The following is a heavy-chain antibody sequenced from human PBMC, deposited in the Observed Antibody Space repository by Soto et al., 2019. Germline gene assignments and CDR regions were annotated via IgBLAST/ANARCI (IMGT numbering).Heavy chain of an antibody. CDR3: ARDLGSCSSTSCRRFYY. Sequence: QVQLRESGPGLVKTSGTLSLTCAVSGGSISTITWWSWVRQPPGKGLQWIGEIYHSGSTNYNPSLKSRVTISVAKSKNQFSLELSSVTAADTAVYYSARDLGSCSSTSCRRFYYSGQGTLVTVSS. J-gene: IGHJ4*02. V-gene: IGHV4-4*02. CDR1: GGSISTITW. D-gene: IGHD2-2*03. CDR2: IYHSGST.